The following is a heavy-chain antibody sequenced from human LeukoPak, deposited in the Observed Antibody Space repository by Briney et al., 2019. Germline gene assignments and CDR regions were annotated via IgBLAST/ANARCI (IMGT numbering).Heavy chain of an antibody. V-gene: IGHV4-38-2*02. J-gene: IGHJ6*04. Sequence: SETLSLTCTVSGYSISSGYYWGWIRQPPGKGLEWIGSIYHSGSTYYNPSLKSRVTISVDTSKNQFSLKLTSVTAADTAVYYCARTNILTGYPMDVWGKGTTVTVSS. CDR3: ARTNILTGYPMDV. CDR1: GYSISSGYY. D-gene: IGHD3-9*01. CDR2: IYHSGST.